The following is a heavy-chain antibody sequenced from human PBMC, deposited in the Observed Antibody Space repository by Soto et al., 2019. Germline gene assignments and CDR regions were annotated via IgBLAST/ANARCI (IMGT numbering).Heavy chain of an antibody. CDR3: AKADLLGYCTGGSCYSLDY. D-gene: IGHD2-15*01. J-gene: IGHJ4*02. CDR2: ISSSSSTI. Sequence: PGGSLRLSCAASGFTLSSYSMNWVRQAPGKGLEWVSYISSSSSTIYYADSVKGRFTISRDNSKNSLYLQMNSLRDEDTAVYYCAKADLLGYCTGGSCYSLDYWGQGTLVTVSS. CDR1: GFTLSSYS. V-gene: IGHV3-48*02.